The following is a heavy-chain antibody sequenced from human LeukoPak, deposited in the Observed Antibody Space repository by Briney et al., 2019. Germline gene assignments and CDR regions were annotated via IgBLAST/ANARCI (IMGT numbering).Heavy chain of an antibody. CDR2: IIPIFGTA. CDR3: ARAALKGVGAASGGY. D-gene: IGHD1-26*01. J-gene: IGHJ4*02. V-gene: IGHV1-69*01. CDR1: GGTFSSYA. Sequence: GSSVKVSCKASGGTFSSYAISWVRQAPGQGLEWMGGIIPIFGTANYAQKFQGRVTITADESTSTAYMELSSLRSEDTAVYYCARAALKGVGAASGGYWGQGTLVTVSS.